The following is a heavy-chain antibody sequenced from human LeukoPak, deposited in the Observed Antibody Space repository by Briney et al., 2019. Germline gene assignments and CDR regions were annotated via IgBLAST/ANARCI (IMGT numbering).Heavy chain of an antibody. CDR3: ARGALSGWYDH. CDR1: GFTFSSYA. V-gene: IGHV3-30*04. J-gene: IGHJ5*02. CDR2: ISYDGSNK. Sequence: GGSLRLSCAGSGFTFSSYAMHWVRQAPGKGLEWVAVISYDGSNKYYADSVKGRFTISRDNSKNTLYLQMNSLRAEDTAVYYCARGALSGWYDHWGQGTLVTVSS. D-gene: IGHD1-26*01.